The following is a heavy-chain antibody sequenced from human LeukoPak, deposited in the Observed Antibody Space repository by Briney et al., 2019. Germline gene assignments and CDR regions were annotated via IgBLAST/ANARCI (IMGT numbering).Heavy chain of an antibody. CDR1: GFTFSTYW. D-gene: IGHD4-17*01. J-gene: IGHJ4*02. CDR2: IKGDGSRT. Sequence: GGSLRLSCAASGFTFSTYWMHWVRHVPGKGLVWVSRIKGDGSRTVYADSVKGRFTISRDNAKNTLSLQMNSLRAEDTAVYYCARSDYLHNWGQGTLVTVSS. CDR3: ARSDYLHN. V-gene: IGHV3-74*01.